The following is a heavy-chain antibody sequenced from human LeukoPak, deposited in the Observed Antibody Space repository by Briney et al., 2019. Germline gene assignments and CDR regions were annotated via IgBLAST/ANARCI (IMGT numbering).Heavy chain of an antibody. CDR1: EFTFSNYW. D-gene: IGHD1-14*01. CDR3: ARGGYHHGFDI. V-gene: IGHV3-74*01. J-gene: IGHJ3*02. Sequence: GGSLRLSCAASEFTFSNYWMHWVRHAPGEGLVWVSCIDNDGRDTIYADSVKGRFTISRDNGKNTLYLQMNSLRAEDTAVYYCARGGYHHGFDIWGQGTLVTVSS. CDR2: IDNDGRDT.